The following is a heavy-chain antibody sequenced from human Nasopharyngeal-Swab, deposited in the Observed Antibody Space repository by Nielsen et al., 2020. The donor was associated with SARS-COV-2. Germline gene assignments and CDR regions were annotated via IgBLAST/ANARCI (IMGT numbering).Heavy chain of an antibody. J-gene: IGHJ3*02. Sequence: AGSLSLTCAASGFTFSSYGMHWVRQAPAKGLEWVAVISYDGSNKYYADSVKGRFTISRDNSKNTLYLQMNSLRAEDTAVYYCANLIFGDAFDIWGQGTMVTVSS. V-gene: IGHV3-30*18. CDR2: ISYDGSNK. CDR1: GFTFSSYG. D-gene: IGHD3-3*01. CDR3: ANLIFGDAFDI.